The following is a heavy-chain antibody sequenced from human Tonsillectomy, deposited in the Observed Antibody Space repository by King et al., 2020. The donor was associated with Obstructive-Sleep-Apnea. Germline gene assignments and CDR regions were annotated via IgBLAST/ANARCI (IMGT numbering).Heavy chain of an antibody. CDR3: ARDRGSGSSPRPFDY. J-gene: IGHJ4*02. V-gene: IGHV3-30*04. CDR1: GFTFSSYA. CDR2: ISYDGSNK. Sequence: VQLVESGGGVVQPGRSLRLSCAASGFTFSSYAMHWVRQAPGKGLEWVAVISYDGSNKYYADSVKCRFTISRDNSKNTLYLQMNSLRAEDTAVYYCARDRGSGSSPRPFDYWGQGTLVTVSS. D-gene: IGHD1-26*01.